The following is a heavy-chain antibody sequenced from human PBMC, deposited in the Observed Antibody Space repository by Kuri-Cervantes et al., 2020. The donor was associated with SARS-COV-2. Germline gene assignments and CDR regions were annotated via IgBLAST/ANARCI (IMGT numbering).Heavy chain of an antibody. CDR3: ARANGDYQIEIDYYYYYYMDV. D-gene: IGHD4-17*01. J-gene: IGHJ6*03. Sequence: GSLRLSCTVSGGSISSSSYYWCWIRQPPGEGLEWIGSIYYSGSTYYNPSLKSRVTISVDTSMTQFSLKLSSVTAADTAVYYCARANGDYQIEIDYYYYYYMDVWGKGTTVTVSS. CDR2: IYYSGST. CDR1: GGSISSSSYY. V-gene: IGHV4-39*07.